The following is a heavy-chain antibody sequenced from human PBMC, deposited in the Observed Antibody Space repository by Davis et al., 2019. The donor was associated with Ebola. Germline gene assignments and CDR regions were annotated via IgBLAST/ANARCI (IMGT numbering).Heavy chain of an antibody. D-gene: IGHD3-22*01. CDR3: ARAITMIVVEHWFDP. CDR2: ISAYNGNT. Sequence: ASVKVSCKASGGTFSSYAISWVRQAPGQGLEWMGWISAYNGNTNYAQKLQGRVTMTTDTSTSTAYMELRSLRSDDTAVYYCARAITMIVVEHWFDPWGQGTLVTVSS. V-gene: IGHV1-18*01. CDR1: GGTFSSYA. J-gene: IGHJ5*02.